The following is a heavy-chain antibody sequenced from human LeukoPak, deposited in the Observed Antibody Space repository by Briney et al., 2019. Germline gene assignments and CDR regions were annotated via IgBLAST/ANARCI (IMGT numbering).Heavy chain of an antibody. Sequence: PGGSLRLSRAASVFSFSTFAMGWVRQAPGKGLEGVSSISGSADSTYYADPVKGRFTISRDNPKHTLYLQMDSLRAEDTAVYYCAKVFPAGYYFDYWGLGTLVTVSS. CDR1: VFSFSTFA. CDR2: ISGSADST. J-gene: IGHJ4*02. CDR3: AKVFPAGYYFDY. V-gene: IGHV3-23*01. D-gene: IGHD2-2*01.